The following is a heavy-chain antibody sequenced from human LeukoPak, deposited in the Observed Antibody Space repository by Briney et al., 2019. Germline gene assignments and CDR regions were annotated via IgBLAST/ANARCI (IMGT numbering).Heavy chain of an antibody. CDR2: IWYDGSNK. CDR3: ARDGERAAARNYYYYGMDV. Sequence: GGSLRLSCAASGFTFSSYGMHWVRQAPGKGLEWVAVIWYDGSNKYYADSVKGRFTISRDNSKSTLYLQMNSLRAKDTAVYYCARDGERAAARNYYYYGMDVWGQGTTVTVSS. V-gene: IGHV3-33*01. D-gene: IGHD6-13*01. CDR1: GFTFSSYG. J-gene: IGHJ6*02.